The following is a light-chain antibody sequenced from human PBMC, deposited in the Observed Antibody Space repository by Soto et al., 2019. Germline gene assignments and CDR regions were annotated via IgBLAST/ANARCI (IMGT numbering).Light chain of an antibody. CDR1: QSISSW. V-gene: IGKV1-5*03. J-gene: IGKJ5*01. CDR3: QQYNSYPGIT. CDR2: KAS. Sequence: DIQMTQSPSTLSASVGDRVTITCRASQSISSWLAWYQQKPGKAPKLLIFKASSLESGVPSRFSGSGSGTEFTLTISSLQPDDFATYYGQQYNSYPGITCGQGTRLEIK.